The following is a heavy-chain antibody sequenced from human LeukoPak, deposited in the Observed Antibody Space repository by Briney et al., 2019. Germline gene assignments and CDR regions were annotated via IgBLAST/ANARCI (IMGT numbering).Heavy chain of an antibody. V-gene: IGHV3-53*01. CDR1: GFSVSGNY. J-gene: IGHJ6*03. CDR2: IYLTGTT. D-gene: IGHD2-21*02. CDR3: AAAYCGGDCYSDNHYYFMDL. Sequence: QPGGSLSLSCAASGFSVSGNYMSWVRQSPGKGLEWVSAIYLTGTTHYADSVQGRFTISRDNSKNALNLQMNSLRVEDTAVYYCAAAYCGGDCYSDNHYYFMDLWGRGTTVTVSS.